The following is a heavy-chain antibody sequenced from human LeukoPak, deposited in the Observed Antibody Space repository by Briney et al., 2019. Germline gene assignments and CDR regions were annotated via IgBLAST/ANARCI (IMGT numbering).Heavy chain of an antibody. CDR3: ARSAAGTYY. CDR1: GFTFSSYS. Sequence: PGGSLRLSCVASGFTFSSYSMNWVRQAPGKGLEWVSSISSSSSYKYYTDSVTGRFTISRDNAKNSLYLQMNSLRAEDTAVYYCARSAAGTYYWGQGTLVTVSS. J-gene: IGHJ4*02. D-gene: IGHD1-1*01. CDR2: ISSSSSYK. V-gene: IGHV3-21*01.